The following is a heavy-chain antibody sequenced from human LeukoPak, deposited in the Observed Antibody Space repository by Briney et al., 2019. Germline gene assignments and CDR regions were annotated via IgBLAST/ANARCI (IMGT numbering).Heavy chain of an antibody. D-gene: IGHD3-9*01. CDR3: ARSRYFETFDI. CDR2: INHSGST. CDR1: GGSFSGYH. J-gene: IGHJ3*02. Sequence: PSETLSLTRAVYGGSFSGYHWSWIRQPPGKGLEWIGEINHSGSTNYNPSLKSRVTISVDTSKNQFSLKLSSVTAADTAVYYCARSRYFETFDIWGQGTMVTVSS. V-gene: IGHV4-34*01.